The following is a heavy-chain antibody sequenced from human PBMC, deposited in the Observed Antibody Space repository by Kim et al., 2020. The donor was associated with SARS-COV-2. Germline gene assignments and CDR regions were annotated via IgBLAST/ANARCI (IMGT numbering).Heavy chain of an antibody. D-gene: IGHD2-15*01. CDR3: ARGGWSLDY. CDR2: IYYSGST. CDR1: GGSISSFY. Sequence: SETLSLTCTVSGGSISSFYWSWIRLPPGKGLEWIGYIYYSGSTNYNPSLKSRVTISVDTYKNQFSLKLSSVTAADTALYYCARGGWSLDYWGQGTLVTVSS. V-gene: IGHV4-59*01. J-gene: IGHJ4*02.